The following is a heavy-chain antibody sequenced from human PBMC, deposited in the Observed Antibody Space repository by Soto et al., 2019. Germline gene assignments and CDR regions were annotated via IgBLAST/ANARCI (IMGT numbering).Heavy chain of an antibody. V-gene: IGHV3-9*01. CDR2: ISWNSGSI. J-gene: IGHJ3*02. D-gene: IGHD5-12*01. CDR1: GFTFDDYA. Sequence: GGSLRLSCAASGFTFDDYAMHWVRQAPGKGLEWVSGISWNSGSIGYADSVKGRFTISRDNAKNSLYLQMNSLRAEDTALYYCAKGTGSGYDDAFDIWGQGTMVTVSS. CDR3: AKGTGSGYDDAFDI.